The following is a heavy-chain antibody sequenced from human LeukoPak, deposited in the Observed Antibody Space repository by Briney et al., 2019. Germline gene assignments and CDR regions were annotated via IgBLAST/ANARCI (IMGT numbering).Heavy chain of an antibody. J-gene: IGHJ4*02. CDR2: ISGGGGSA. Sequence: GGSLRLSCAASGFTLSSYAMSWARQAPGEGLEWVSDISGGGGSAYYADSVKGRFTISRDNSKNTLFLQTNSLRADDTAVYYCAKVSGNSYYYFDYWGQGSLVTVSS. D-gene: IGHD3-22*01. CDR1: GFTLSSYA. V-gene: IGHV3-23*01. CDR3: AKVSGNSYYYFDY.